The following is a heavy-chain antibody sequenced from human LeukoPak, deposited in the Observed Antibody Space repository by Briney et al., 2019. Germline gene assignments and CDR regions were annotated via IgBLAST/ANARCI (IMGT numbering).Heavy chain of an antibody. D-gene: IGHD3-22*01. J-gene: IGHJ4*02. Sequence: GGSLRLSCAASGFAFSGYEMNWVRQAPGKGLEWVSYIAGSDTGTYYADSVKGRFTISRDNAKNSLYLQMNSLRAEDAGLYYCTTLGYHLDSWGQGTLVTVSS. V-gene: IGHV3-48*03. CDR1: GFAFSGYE. CDR2: IAGSDTGT. CDR3: TTLGYHLDS.